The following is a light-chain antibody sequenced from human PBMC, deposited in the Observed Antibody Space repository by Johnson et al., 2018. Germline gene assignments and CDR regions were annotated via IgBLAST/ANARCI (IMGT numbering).Light chain of an antibody. CDR2: ENN. V-gene: IGLV1-51*02. CDR3: GTWDSSLSAGKV. CDR1: SSNIGNNY. J-gene: IGLJ1*01. Sequence: QSVLTQPPSVSAAPGQKVTISCSGSSSNIGNNYVSWYQQLPGTAPKLLIYENNKRPSGIPDRFSGSKSGTSATLGFTGLQTGAEADYYCGTWDSSLSAGKVFGTGTKVTVL.